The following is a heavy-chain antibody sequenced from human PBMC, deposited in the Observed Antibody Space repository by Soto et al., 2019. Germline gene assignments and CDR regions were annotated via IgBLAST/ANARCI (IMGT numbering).Heavy chain of an antibody. CDR1: GYPFTSYY. CDR2: INPTDGTT. V-gene: IGHV1-46*01. CDR3: ATCGSAGSYCDN. Sequence: QVQLVQSGAELRKPGTSVKVSCETSGYPFTSYYMNWVRQAPGQGLEWMGVINPTDGTTTFAQKFHGGLAMTRDTSTSTVYMGLTSLRSEDTAVYYCATCGSAGSYCDNWGQGTLVAVSS. J-gene: IGHJ4*02. D-gene: IGHD1-26*01.